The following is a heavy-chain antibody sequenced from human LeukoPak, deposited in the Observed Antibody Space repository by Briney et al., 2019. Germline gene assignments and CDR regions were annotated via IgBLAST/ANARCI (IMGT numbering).Heavy chain of an antibody. J-gene: IGHJ4*02. Sequence: ASVKVSCKASGYTFTSYSLNWVRQAPGQGLEWMGWINTNTGNPTYAQGFTGQFVFSLDTSVSTAYLQISSLKAEDTAVYYCARGGGSYAAYYWGQGTLVTVSS. CDR1: GYTFTSYS. CDR3: ARGGGSYAAYY. V-gene: IGHV7-4-1*02. D-gene: IGHD1-26*01. CDR2: INTNTGNP.